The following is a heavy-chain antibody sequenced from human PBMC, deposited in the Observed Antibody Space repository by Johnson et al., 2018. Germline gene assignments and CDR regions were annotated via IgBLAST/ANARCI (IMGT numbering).Heavy chain of an antibody. J-gene: IGHJ6*03. CDR3: ASIQGGATTNSYYYMDV. Sequence: QVQLQESGPGLVKPSETLSLTCSVSGGSISPYYWSWIRLAPGKGLDWIGYIYYSGSTNYNPSLQTRVSISVDTAKNQFSLRRRSLTAADTAVYSCASIQGGATTNSYYYMDVWGKGTTVTVSS. CDR2: IYYSGST. V-gene: IGHV4-59*01. D-gene: IGHD1-26*01. CDR1: GGSISPYY.